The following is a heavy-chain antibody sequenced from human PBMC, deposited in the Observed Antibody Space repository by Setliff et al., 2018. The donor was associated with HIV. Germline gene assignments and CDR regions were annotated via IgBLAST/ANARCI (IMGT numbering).Heavy chain of an antibody. V-gene: IGHV3-30*02. CDR3: AKDVGGGSGHYPLYMDV. CDR1: GSTFSNYG. J-gene: IGHJ6*03. D-gene: IGHD3-3*01. Sequence: PGGSLRLSCAASGSTFSNYGMHWVRQAPGKGQEWVIFIRYDGSDNYYIDSVKGRFTISRDNSKNTLYLQMNSLRDEDTAVYYCAKDVGGGSGHYPLYMDVWGKGTTVTVSS. CDR2: IRYDGSDN.